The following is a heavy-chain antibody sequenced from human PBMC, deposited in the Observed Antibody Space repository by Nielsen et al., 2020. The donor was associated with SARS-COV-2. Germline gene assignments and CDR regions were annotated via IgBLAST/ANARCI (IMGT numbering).Heavy chain of an antibody. V-gene: IGHV2-5*02. CDR3: ARSALYTSGWFFVS. CDR1: GFSLTTSRVG. Sequence: SGPTLVKPTQTLTLTCRFSGFSLTTSRVGVGWIRQPPGKALEWLAVIFWDDNRLYNPSLKSRLTITKDPSKDEVLLTMTNVDPMDTATYFCARSALYTSGWFFVSWGRGTLVTASS. CDR2: IFWDDNR. J-gene: IGHJ4*02. D-gene: IGHD6-19*01.